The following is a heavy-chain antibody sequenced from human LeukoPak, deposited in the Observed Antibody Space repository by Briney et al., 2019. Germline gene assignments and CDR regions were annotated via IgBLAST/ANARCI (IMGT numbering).Heavy chain of an antibody. Sequence: PGGSLRLSCATSGFTFSDYWMNWVRQAPGKGLEWVANIKQDGSEKYYVDSVKGRFTISRDNAKNSLYLQMNSLRAEDTAVYYCARAQYCSGGSCYYFDYWGQGTLVTVSS. J-gene: IGHJ4*02. V-gene: IGHV3-7*03. CDR3: ARAQYCSGGSCYYFDY. D-gene: IGHD2-15*01. CDR2: IKQDGSEK. CDR1: GFTFSDYW.